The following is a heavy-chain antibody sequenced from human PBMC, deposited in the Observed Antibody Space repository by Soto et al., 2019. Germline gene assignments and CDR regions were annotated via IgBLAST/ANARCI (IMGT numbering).Heavy chain of an antibody. Sequence: EVQLLESGGGLVQPGGSLRLSCAASGFTFRSYAMSWVRQAPGKGLEWVSAISGSGGSTYYADSVKGRFTISRDNSKNTLYLQMNSLRAEDTAVYYCAKVAVLLWFGEFQNYFDYWGQGTLVTVSS. CDR2: ISGSGGST. CDR1: GFTFRSYA. V-gene: IGHV3-23*01. D-gene: IGHD3-10*01. J-gene: IGHJ4*02. CDR3: AKVAVLLWFGEFQNYFDY.